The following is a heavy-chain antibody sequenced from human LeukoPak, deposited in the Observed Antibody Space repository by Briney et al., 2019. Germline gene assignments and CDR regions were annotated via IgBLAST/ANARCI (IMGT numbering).Heavy chain of an antibody. J-gene: IGHJ6*02. CDR3: ARRVPNYGMDV. Sequence: GGSLRLSCAASEFIFSNYEMNWVRQAPGKGLEWVSNIGSSGYPIYYAYSVKGRFTISRDNAKNSVYLQVDGLRVDDTAVYYCARRVPNYGMDVWGQGTTVTVSS. CDR2: IGSSGYPI. CDR1: EFIFSNYE. V-gene: IGHV3-48*03. D-gene: IGHD3-10*01.